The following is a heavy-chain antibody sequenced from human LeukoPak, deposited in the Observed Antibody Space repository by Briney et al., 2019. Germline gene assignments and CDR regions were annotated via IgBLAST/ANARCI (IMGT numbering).Heavy chain of an antibody. V-gene: IGHV3-23*01. CDR1: GFTFSSYA. D-gene: IGHD3-22*01. Sequence: GGSLRLSCAASGFTFSSYAMSWVRQAPGEGLEWVSAISGSGGSTYYADSVKGRFTISRDNSKNTLYLQMNSLRAEDAAVYYCAKDLYYDSSGCGDYWSQGTLVTVSS. CDR2: ISGSGGST. J-gene: IGHJ4*02. CDR3: AKDLYYDSSGCGDY.